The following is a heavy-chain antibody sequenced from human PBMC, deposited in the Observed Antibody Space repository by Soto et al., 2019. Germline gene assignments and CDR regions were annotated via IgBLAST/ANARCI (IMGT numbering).Heavy chain of an antibody. V-gene: IGHV3-48*03. Sequence: QPGGSLRLSCAASGFTFSSYEMNWVRQAPGKGLEWVSYISSSGSTIYYADSVKGRFTISRDNAKNSLYLQMNSLRAEDTAVYYCARDLRNTIPGWYYYYGMDVWGQGTTVTVSS. CDR2: ISSSGSTI. D-gene: IGHD3-3*01. J-gene: IGHJ6*02. CDR1: GFTFSSYE. CDR3: ARDLRNTIPGWYYYYGMDV.